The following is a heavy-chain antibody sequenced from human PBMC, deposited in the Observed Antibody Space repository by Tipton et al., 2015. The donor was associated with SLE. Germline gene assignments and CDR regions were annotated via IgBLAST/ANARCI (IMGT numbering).Heavy chain of an antibody. D-gene: IGHD3-3*01. CDR3: ARDPHKIWNGRNWFDP. J-gene: IGHJ5*02. Sequence: SLRLSCAASGFTFSGFGMHWVRQAPGAGLEWVAGIWYDGTNQNYADSLKGRFTISRDNSKNTLYLQMNSLRGEDTAVYYCARDPHKIWNGRNWFDPWGQGTLVTVSS. CDR2: IWYDGTNQ. V-gene: IGHV3-33*01. CDR1: GFTFSGFG.